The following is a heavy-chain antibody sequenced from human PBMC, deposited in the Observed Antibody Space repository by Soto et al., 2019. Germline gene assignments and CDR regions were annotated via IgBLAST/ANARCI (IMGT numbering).Heavy chain of an antibody. D-gene: IGHD2-15*01. CDR3: ARELVVVVAATPYYYGMDV. V-gene: IGHV3-48*03. Sequence: GGSLRLSCAASGFTFSSYEMNWVRQAPGKGLEWVSYISSSGSTIYYADSVKGRFTISRDNAKNSLYLQMNSLRAEDTAVYYCARELVVVVAATPYYYGMDVWGQGTTVTVSS. J-gene: IGHJ6*02. CDR1: GFTFSSYE. CDR2: ISSSGSTI.